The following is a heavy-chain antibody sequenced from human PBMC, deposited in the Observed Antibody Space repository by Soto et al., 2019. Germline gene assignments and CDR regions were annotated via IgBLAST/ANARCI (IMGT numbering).Heavy chain of an antibody. V-gene: IGHV3-23*01. CDR2: ISGSGGST. CDR3: AKARYYDSTGYLYYSDY. CDR1: GFTFSSSA. J-gene: IGHJ4*02. D-gene: IGHD3-22*01. Sequence: GGSLRLSCAASGFTFSSSAMSWVRQAPGKGLEWVSSISGSGGSTYYADSAKGRFTISRDNSKNTLYLQMNSLRAEDTAVYYCAKARYYDSTGYLYYSDYWGQGTLVTVSS.